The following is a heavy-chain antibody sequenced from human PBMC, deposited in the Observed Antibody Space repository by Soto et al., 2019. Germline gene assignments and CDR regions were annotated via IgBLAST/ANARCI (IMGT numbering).Heavy chain of an antibody. Sequence: QVQLVQSGAEVKKPGSSVKVSCKASGGTFSSYTISWVRQAPGQGLEWMGRIIPILGIANYAQKFQGRVTITADKSTSTAYMELSSLRSEDTAVYYCATMSSSWYCSLDYWGQGTLVTVSS. D-gene: IGHD6-13*01. J-gene: IGHJ4*02. CDR3: ATMSSSWYCSLDY. V-gene: IGHV1-69*02. CDR1: GGTFSSYT. CDR2: IIPILGIA.